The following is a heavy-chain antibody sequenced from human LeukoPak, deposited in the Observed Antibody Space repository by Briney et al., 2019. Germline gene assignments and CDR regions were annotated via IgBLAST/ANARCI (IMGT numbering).Heavy chain of an antibody. V-gene: IGHV4-61*02. Sequence: SETLSLTCTVSGGSISSGNYYWSWIRQPAGKGLEWIGRIYTSGSTNYNPSLKSRVTISLDTSKNQFSLKLSSVTAADTVVYYCANSIDFDYGDYYFDYWGQGALVTISS. CDR2: IYTSGST. CDR1: GGSISSGNYY. J-gene: IGHJ4*02. CDR3: ANSIDFDYGDYYFDY. D-gene: IGHD4-17*01.